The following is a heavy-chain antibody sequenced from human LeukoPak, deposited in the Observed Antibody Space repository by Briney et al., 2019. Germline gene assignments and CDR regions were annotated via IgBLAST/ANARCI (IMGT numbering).Heavy chain of an antibody. CDR3: ARGYRAPQTFYSYHFFDY. D-gene: IGHD5-18*01. J-gene: IGHJ4*02. V-gene: IGHV4-34*01. CDR2: INHFGST. Sequence: SETLSLTCAVYGGSFSGYYRNWIRQPPGKGLEWIGEINHFGSTNYNPSLKSRVTISGDTSKNQFSLKVNSVTAADTAVYYCARGYRAPQTFYSYHFFDYWGQGTLVTVSS. CDR1: GGSFSGYY.